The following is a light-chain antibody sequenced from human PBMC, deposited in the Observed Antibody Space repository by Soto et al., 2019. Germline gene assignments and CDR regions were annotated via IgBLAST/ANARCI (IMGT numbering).Light chain of an antibody. CDR2: DAY. CDR1: QGISSA. Sequence: AIQLTQSPSSLSASVGDRVTITCRASQGISSALAWYQHKPGKAPKLLIYDAYSLESGVPSRFSGSGSGTDFTLTISSLQPEDFATYYCQQFKNYPLTFGGGTKVESK. V-gene: IGKV1D-13*01. CDR3: QQFKNYPLT. J-gene: IGKJ4*01.